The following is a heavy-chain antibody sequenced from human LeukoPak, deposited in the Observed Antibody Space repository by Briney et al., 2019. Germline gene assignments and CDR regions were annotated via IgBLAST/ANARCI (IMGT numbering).Heavy chain of an antibody. J-gene: IGHJ4*02. V-gene: IGHV1-3*01. CDR1: GYTFTSYA. Sequence: ASVKVSCKASGYTFTSYAMQWMRQAPGQRLEWMGWINAGNGNTKYSQKFQGRVTITRDTSASIAYMELSSLRSEDTAVYYCARDLRYSGYGWAEDYWGQGTLVTVSS. CDR3: ARDLRYSGYGWAEDY. D-gene: IGHD5-12*01. CDR2: INAGNGNT.